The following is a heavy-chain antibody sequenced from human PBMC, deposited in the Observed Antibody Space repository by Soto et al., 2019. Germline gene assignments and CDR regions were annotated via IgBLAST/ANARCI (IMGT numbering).Heavy chain of an antibody. J-gene: IGHJ5*02. CDR2: IYTSGST. D-gene: IGHD2-2*01. V-gene: IGHV4-4*07. Sequence: SETLSLTCTVSGGSISSYYWSWFRQPAGKGLEWIGRIYTSGSTNYNPSLKSRVTMSVDTSKNQFSLRLSSVTAADTAVYFCVRDGPSTFRDLHYPRGQRTSVIVSA. CDR1: GGSISSYY. CDR3: VRDGPSTFRDLHYP.